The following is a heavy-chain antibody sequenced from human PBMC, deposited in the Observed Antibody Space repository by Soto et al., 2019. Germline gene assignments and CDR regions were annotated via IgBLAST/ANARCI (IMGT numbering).Heavy chain of an antibody. CDR2: INSKTDGGTT. D-gene: IGHD2-21*01. V-gene: IGHV3-15*01. CDR3: STVGGAGVVVSGICSFVDF. Sequence: GGSLRLSCAASGFTFSNAWMSWVRQAPGKGLEWVGRINSKTDGGTTDYAAHVKCRFTISRDESKNTLYLHMNRLKTEGTGVYYCSTVGGAGVVVSGICSFVDFRGRGNVVSVS. CDR1: GFTFSNAW. J-gene: IGHJ4*02.